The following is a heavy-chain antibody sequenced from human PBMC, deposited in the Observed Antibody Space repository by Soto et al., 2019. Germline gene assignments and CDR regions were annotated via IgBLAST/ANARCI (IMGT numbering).Heavy chain of an antibody. CDR2: IYPDDSDT. J-gene: IGHJ4*02. CDR3: ARRGDGRLDY. V-gene: IGHV5-51*01. Sequence: EVQLVQSGAEVKKSGESLKISSKGSGYSFSRLWIGWVRQMPGKGLEWMGIIYPDDSDTRYSPSFQGRVTTSVDKSISTAYLQWSSLKASDTAIYYCARRGDGRLDYWGQGTLVTVSS. CDR1: GYSFSRLW.